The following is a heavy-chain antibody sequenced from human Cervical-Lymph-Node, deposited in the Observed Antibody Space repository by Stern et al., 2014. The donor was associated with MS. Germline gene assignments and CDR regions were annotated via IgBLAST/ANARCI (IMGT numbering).Heavy chain of an antibody. V-gene: IGHV1-2*06. D-gene: IGHD6-13*01. CDR3: AREIPGIAAAAY. CDR2: INPNSGAT. Sequence: QVQLVESGAEVKKPGASVKVSCKASGYTFTGFYMHWVRQAPGQGLEWMGRINPNSGATTYAQKFQGRVTMTRDQSNSTASMELSRLRSDDTAVYYCAREIPGIAAAAYWGQGTLVTVSS. J-gene: IGHJ4*02. CDR1: GYTFTGFY.